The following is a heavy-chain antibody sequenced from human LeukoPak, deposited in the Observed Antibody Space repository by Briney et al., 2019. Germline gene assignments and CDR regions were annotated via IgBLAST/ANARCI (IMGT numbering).Heavy chain of an antibody. Sequence: ASVKVSCKASGYTFTSYGISWVRQAPGQGLEWMGWISAYNGNTNYAQKLQGRVTMTTDTSTSTAYMELRSLRSDDTAVYYCARDLVITVTTPLGYWGQGTLVTGSS. CDR1: GYTFTSYG. J-gene: IGHJ4*02. D-gene: IGHD4-17*01. CDR3: ARDLVITVTTPLGY. V-gene: IGHV1-18*01. CDR2: ISAYNGNT.